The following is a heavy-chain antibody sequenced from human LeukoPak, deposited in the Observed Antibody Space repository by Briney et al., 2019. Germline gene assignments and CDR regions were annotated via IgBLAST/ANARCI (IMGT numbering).Heavy chain of an antibody. CDR2: IYPDDSDT. CDR1: GYSFTSYW. Sequence: GESLQISCQGSGYSFTSYWIGWGRPVPGKGREWRGSIYPDDSDTRYNPSFEGQVTISADKSSSTAYLQWSSLKASDAGMYYCARGGNHDYYYYYMDVWGKGTTITVSS. CDR3: ARGGNHDYYYYYMDV. J-gene: IGHJ6*03. V-gene: IGHV5-51*01. D-gene: IGHD1-14*01.